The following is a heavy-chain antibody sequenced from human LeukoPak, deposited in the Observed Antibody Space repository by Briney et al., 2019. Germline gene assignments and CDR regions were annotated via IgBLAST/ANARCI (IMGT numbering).Heavy chain of an antibody. CDR2: ISGSGGST. D-gene: IGHD3-22*01. CDR1: GFTFSSYA. CDR3: AKSTRSSAYYYQDY. V-gene: IGHV3-23*01. J-gene: IGHJ4*02. Sequence: QAGGSLRLSCAASGFTFSSYAMSWVRQAPGKGLEWVSAISGSGGSTYYADSAKGRFTISRDNSKNTLYLQVNSLRAEDTAVYYCAKSTRSSAYYYQDYWGQGTLVTVSA.